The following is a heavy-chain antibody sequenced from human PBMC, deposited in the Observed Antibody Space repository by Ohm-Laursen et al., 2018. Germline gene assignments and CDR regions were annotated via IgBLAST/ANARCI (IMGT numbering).Heavy chain of an antibody. CDR3: VGGYITVFHY. Sequence: SLRLSCTASGFTFSSYWMHWVRKAPGKGLVWVSRINSDGSTTNYADSVKGRFTISRDNAKNTLYLQMNSLGAEDTALYYCVGGYITVFHYWGQRTLVSVSS. V-gene: IGHV3-74*01. CDR1: GFTFSSYW. CDR2: INSDGSTT. D-gene: IGHD5-12*01. J-gene: IGHJ4*02.